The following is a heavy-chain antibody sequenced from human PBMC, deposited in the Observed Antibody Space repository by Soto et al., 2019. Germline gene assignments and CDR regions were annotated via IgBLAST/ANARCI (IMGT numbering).Heavy chain of an antibody. CDR2: ISYDGSNK. D-gene: IGHD6-6*01. CDR1: GFTFSSYG. CDR3: AKDAREYSSSPDY. J-gene: IGHJ4*02. Sequence: GASLRLSCAASGFTFSSYGMHWVPQAPGQGLEWVAVISYDGSNKYYADSVKGRFTISRDNSKNTLYLQMNSLRAEDTAVYYCAKDAREYSSSPDYWGQGTLVTVSS. V-gene: IGHV3-30*18.